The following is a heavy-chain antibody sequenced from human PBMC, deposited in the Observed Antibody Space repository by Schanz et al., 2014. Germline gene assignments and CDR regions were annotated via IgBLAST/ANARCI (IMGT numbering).Heavy chain of an antibody. D-gene: IGHD6-19*01. CDR1: GFTFSSYG. Sequence: QVQLVESGGGVVQPGRSRRLSCEASGFTFSSYGMHWVRQAPGKGLEWVAVISYDGNNEDYADSVKGRFTISRDNLKNTVYLQMNSLRAGDTAVYYCAKAGSGWSTAGYYYWGQGSLVTVSS. J-gene: IGHJ4*02. V-gene: IGHV3-30*18. CDR2: ISYDGNNE. CDR3: AKAGSGWSTAGYYY.